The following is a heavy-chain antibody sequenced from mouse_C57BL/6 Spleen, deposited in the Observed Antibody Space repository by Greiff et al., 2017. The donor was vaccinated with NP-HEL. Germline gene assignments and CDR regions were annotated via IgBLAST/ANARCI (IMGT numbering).Heavy chain of an antibody. J-gene: IGHJ2*01. D-gene: IGHD1-1*01. CDR3: ARWASSYVDY. CDR2: INPNNGGT. V-gene: IGHV1-26*01. CDR1: GYTFTDYY. Sequence: EVQLQQSGPELVKPGASVKISCKASGYTFTDYYMNWVKQSHGKSLEWIGDINPNNGGTSYNQKFKGKATLTVDKSSSTAYMELRSLTSEDSAVYYCARWASSYVDYWGEGTTLTVSS.